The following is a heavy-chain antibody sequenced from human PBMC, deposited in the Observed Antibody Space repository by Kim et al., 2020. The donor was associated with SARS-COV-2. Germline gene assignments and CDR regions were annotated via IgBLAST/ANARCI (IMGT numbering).Heavy chain of an antibody. D-gene: IGHD3-10*01. CDR1: GGTFSSYA. J-gene: IGHJ4*02. CDR2: IIPIFGTA. Sequence: SVKVSCKASGGTFSSYAISWVRQAPGQGLEWMGGIIPIFGTANYAQKFQGRVTITADESTSTAYMELSSLRSEDTAVYYCALPNGSGPEPFDYWGQGTLVTVSS. CDR3: ALPNGSGPEPFDY. V-gene: IGHV1-69*13.